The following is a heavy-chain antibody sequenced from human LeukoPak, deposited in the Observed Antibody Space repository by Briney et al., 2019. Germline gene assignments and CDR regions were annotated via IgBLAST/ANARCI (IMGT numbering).Heavy chain of an antibody. V-gene: IGHV3-48*01. Sequence: GGSLRLSCAASGFTFSSYSMNWVRQAPGKGLEWVSYISSSSSTIYYADSVKGRFTISRDNSKNTLYLQMNSLRAEDTAVYYCAKGRVYENFDYWGQGTLVTVSS. D-gene: IGHD5/OR15-5a*01. CDR1: GFTFSSYS. J-gene: IGHJ4*02. CDR2: ISSSSSTI. CDR3: AKGRVYENFDY.